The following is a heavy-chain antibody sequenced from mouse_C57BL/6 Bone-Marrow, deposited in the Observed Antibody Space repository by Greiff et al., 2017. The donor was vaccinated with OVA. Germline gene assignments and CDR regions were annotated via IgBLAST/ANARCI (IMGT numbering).Heavy chain of an antibody. Sequence: EVKLMESEGGLVQPGSSMKLSCTASGFTFSDYYMAWVRQVPEKGLEWVANINYDGSSTYYLDSLKSRFIISRDNAKNILYLQMSSLKSEDTAAYYCARDHVDWYFDVWGTGTTVTVSS. V-gene: IGHV5-16*01. CDR1: GFTFSDYY. J-gene: IGHJ1*03. CDR3: ARDHVDWYFDV. CDR2: INYDGSST.